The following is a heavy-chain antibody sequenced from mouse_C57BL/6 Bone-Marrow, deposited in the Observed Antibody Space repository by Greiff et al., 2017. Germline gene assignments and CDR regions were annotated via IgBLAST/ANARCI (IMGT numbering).Heavy chain of an antibody. CDR3: ARRAGSSYDYAMDY. V-gene: IGHV1-12*01. Sequence: QVQLKQSGAELVRPGASVKMSCKASGYTFTSYNMHWVKQTPRQGLEWIGAIYPGNGDTSYNQKFKGKATLTVDKSSSTAYMQLSSLTSEDSAVYVCARRAGSSYDYAMDYWGQGTSVTVSA. D-gene: IGHD1-1*01. CDR2: IYPGNGDT. CDR1: GYTFTSYN. J-gene: IGHJ4*01.